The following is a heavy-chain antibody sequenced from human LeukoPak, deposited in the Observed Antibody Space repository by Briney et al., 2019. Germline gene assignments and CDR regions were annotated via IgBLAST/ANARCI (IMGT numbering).Heavy chain of an antibody. J-gene: IGHJ6*02. CDR3: AKHMRLGGSGSDHGWYYGMDV. CDR1: GFTFSSYA. V-gene: IGHV3-30-3*02. CDR2: ISYDGSNK. Sequence: GRSLRLSCAASGFTFSSYAMHWVRQAPGKGLEWVAVISYDGSNKYYADSVKGRFTISRDNSKNTLYLQMNSLRAEDTAVYYCAKHMRLGGSGSDHGWYYGMDVWGQGTTVTVSS. D-gene: IGHD3-10*01.